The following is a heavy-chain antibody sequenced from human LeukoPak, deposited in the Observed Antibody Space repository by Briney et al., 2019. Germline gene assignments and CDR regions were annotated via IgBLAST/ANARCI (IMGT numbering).Heavy chain of an antibody. CDR3: ARQYYDFWSGKNWFDT. J-gene: IGHJ5*02. CDR2: INSDGSST. CDR1: GFTFRSYW. D-gene: IGHD3-3*01. V-gene: IGHV3-74*01. Sequence: GGSLRLSCAASGFTFRSYWMHWVRQAPGKGLVWVSRINSDGSSTSYADSVKGRFTISRDNAKNTLHLQMNSLRAEDTAVYYCARQYYDFWSGKNWFDTWGQGNLVTVSS.